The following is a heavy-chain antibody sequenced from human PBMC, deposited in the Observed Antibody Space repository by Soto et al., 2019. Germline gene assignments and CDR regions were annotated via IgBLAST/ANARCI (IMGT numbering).Heavy chain of an antibody. D-gene: IGHD6-6*01. J-gene: IGHJ4*02. CDR2: IIPILGIA. Sequence: ASVKVSCKASGGTFSSYTISWVRQAPGQGLEWMGRIIPILGIANYAQKFQGRVTITADKSTSTAYMELSSLRSEDTAVYYCARDPGIAARKGFGYWGQGTLVTVSS. CDR1: GGTFSSYT. CDR3: ARDPGIAARKGFGY. V-gene: IGHV1-69*04.